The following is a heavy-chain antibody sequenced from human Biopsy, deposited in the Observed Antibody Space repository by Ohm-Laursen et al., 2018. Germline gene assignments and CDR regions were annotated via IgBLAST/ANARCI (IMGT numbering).Heavy chain of an antibody. D-gene: IGHD1-7*01. Sequence: ASEKASRKASGYTFTSYDITWVRQASGQGPEWIGWLNPVSGNSNFGQKFRGRVTVTSDTSISTAYMELSGLTSDDTATYYCGRAVRNQLLTDPWGQGTLVTVTS. V-gene: IGHV1-8*01. J-gene: IGHJ5*02. CDR2: LNPVSGNS. CDR3: GRAVRNQLLTDP. CDR1: GYTFTSYD.